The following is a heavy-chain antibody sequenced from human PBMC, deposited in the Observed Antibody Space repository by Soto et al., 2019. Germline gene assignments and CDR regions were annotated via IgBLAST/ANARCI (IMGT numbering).Heavy chain of an antibody. CDR3: ANVYCSGGSCYLPGENRFDP. CDR2: IIPILGIA. V-gene: IGHV1-69*02. CDR1: GGTFSSYT. D-gene: IGHD2-15*01. Sequence: QVQLVQSGAEVKKPGSSVKVSCKASGGTFSSYTISWVRQAPGQGLEWMGRIIPILGIANYAQKFQGRVTITADKSTSTAYMELSSLRSEDTAVYYCANVYCSGGSCYLPGENRFDPWGQGTLVTVSS. J-gene: IGHJ5*02.